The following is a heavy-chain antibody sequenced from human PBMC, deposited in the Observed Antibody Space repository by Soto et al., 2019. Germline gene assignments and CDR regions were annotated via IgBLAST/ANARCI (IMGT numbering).Heavy chain of an antibody. CDR1: GGSISSYY. CDR3: ARSIAAADLNCFDP. V-gene: IGHV4-59*08. Sequence: SETLSLTCTVSGGSISSYYWSWIRQPPGKGLEWIGYIYYSGSTNYNPSLKSRVTISVDTSKNQFSLKLSSVTAADTAVYYCARSIAAADLNCFDPWGQGTLVTVSS. J-gene: IGHJ5*02. CDR2: IYYSGST. D-gene: IGHD6-13*01.